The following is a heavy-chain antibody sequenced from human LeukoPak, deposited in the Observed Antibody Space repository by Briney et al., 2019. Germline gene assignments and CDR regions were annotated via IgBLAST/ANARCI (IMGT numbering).Heavy chain of an antibody. Sequence: SETLSLTCAVYGGSFSGYYWSWIRQPPGKGLEWIGEINHSGSTNYNPSLKSRVTISVDTSKNQFSLKLSSVTAADTAVYYCARGPVGSPVGYRGQGTLVTVSS. CDR2: INHSGST. V-gene: IGHV4-34*01. CDR3: ARGPVGSPVGY. D-gene: IGHD1-26*01. CDR1: GGSFSGYY. J-gene: IGHJ4*02.